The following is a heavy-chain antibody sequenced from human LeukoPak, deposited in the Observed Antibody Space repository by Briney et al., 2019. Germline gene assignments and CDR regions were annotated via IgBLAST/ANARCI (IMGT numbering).Heavy chain of an antibody. D-gene: IGHD3-22*01. V-gene: IGHV1-24*01. CDR3: ATDVRGYYDSSGYYSFDY. Sequence: ASVNVSCKVSGYTLTELSMHWVRQAPGKGLEWMGGFDPEDGETIYAQKFQGRVTMTEDTSTDTAYMELSSLRSEDTAVYYCATDVRGYYDSSGYYSFDYWGQGTLVTVSS. CDR2: FDPEDGET. J-gene: IGHJ4*02. CDR1: GYTLTELS.